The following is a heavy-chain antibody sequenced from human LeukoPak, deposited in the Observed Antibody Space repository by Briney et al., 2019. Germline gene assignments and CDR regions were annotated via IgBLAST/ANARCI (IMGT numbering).Heavy chain of an antibody. CDR1: GYTFTSYD. V-gene: IGHV1-8*01. D-gene: IGHD3-3*01. CDR2: MNPNSGNT. CDR3: ARKLNDFWSGYLHPTYYYYGMDV. Sequence: APVTVSCKASGYTFTSYDINWVRQATGQGLEWMGWMNPNSGNTGYAQKFQGRVTMTRNTSISTAYMELSSLRSEDTAVYYCARKLNDFWSGYLHPTYYYYGMDVWGQGTTVTVSS. J-gene: IGHJ6*02.